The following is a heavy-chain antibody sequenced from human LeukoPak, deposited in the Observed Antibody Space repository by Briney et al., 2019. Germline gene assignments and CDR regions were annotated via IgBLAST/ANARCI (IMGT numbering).Heavy chain of an antibody. Sequence: PGGTLRPSCAASGFTFGSYAVHWVRQAPGKGLEYVSAITSDGGRTYYANSVKGRFTISRDNSKNTLYLQMGSLRAEDMAVYYCARSRGLDVHYYYYMDVWGKGTTVTVSS. J-gene: IGHJ6*03. D-gene: IGHD3-10*01. CDR1: GFTFGSYA. CDR3: ARSRGLDVHYYYYMDV. V-gene: IGHV3-64*01. CDR2: ITSDGGRT.